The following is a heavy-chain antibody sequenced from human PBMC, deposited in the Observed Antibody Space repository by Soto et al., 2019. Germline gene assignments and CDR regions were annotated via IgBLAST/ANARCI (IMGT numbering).Heavy chain of an antibody. D-gene: IGHD6-19*01. CDR1: GFTFSNYA. J-gene: IGHJ3*02. V-gene: IGHV3-23*01. CDR3: AKDQQRQWLSSGAFDI. CDR2: ISGSGGST. Sequence: EVQLLESGGGLVQPGGSLRLSCVASGFTFSNYAMSWVRQAPGKGLEWVSVISGSGGSTYYADSVKGRFTISRDNFKNTLYLQMNSLRAEDTAVYYCAKDQQRQWLSSGAFDIWGRGTMVTVSS.